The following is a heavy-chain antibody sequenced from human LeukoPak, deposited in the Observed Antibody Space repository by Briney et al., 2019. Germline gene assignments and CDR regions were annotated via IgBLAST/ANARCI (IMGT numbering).Heavy chain of an antibody. CDR2: INHSGST. D-gene: IGHD2-2*01. V-gene: IGHV4-34*01. CDR3: ARGVPAAMDYYYYYMDV. Sequence: PSETLSLTCAVYGGSFSGYYWSWIRQPPGKGLEWIGEINHSGSTKYNPSLKSRVTISVDTSKNQFSLKLSSVTAADTAVYYCARGVPAAMDYYYYYMDVWGKGTTVTVSS. J-gene: IGHJ6*03. CDR1: GGSFSGYY.